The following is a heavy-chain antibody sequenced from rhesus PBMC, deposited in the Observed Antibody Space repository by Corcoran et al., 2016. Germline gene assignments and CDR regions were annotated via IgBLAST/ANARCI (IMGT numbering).Heavy chain of an antibody. J-gene: IGHJ4*01. D-gene: IGHD6-25*01. CDR1: GFSFSDYY. CDR3: ARDSWGYSGSWNFGY. V-gene: IGHV3S18*01. Sequence: EVQLVESGGGLAKPGGSLRLSCAASGFSFSDYYLYWVRQAPGMGMEWVSGISYTGGRTNYADYVKSRSTISRENAKNTLYLQMDSLRAEDTAVYYCARDSWGYSGSWNFGYWGQGVLVTVSS. CDR2: ISYTGGRT.